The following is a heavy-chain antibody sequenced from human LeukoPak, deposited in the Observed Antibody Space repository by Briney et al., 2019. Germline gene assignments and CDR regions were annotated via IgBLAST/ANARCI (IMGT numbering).Heavy chain of an antibody. J-gene: IGHJ3*02. V-gene: IGHV3-73*01. D-gene: IGHD3-3*01. CDR3: TRLPPTHSEAYYDFWSGYWDAFDI. Sequence: GGSLKLSCAASGFTFSGSAIHWVRQASGRGLEWVGRIRSKTDSYATTYAASVKGRFTISRDDSKNTAYLQMNSLKTEDTAVYYCTRLPPTHSEAYYDFWSGYWDAFDIWGQGTMVTVSS. CDR2: IRSKTDSYAT. CDR1: GFTFSGSA.